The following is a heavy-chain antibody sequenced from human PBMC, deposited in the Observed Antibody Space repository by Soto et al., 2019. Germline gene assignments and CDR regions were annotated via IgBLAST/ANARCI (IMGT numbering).Heavy chain of an antibody. J-gene: IGHJ6*02. CDR1: GYTFTSYG. V-gene: IGHV1-18*01. D-gene: IGHD4-4*01. CDR2: ISAYNGNT. Sequence: ASVKVSCKASGYTFTSYGISWVRQAPGQGLEWMGWISAYNGNTNYAQKLQGRVTMTTDTSTSTAYMELRSLRSDDTAVYYCARDPRVTTIGVQDYYYYYGMDFWGQGTTVTVSS. CDR3: ARDPRVTTIGVQDYYYYYGMDF.